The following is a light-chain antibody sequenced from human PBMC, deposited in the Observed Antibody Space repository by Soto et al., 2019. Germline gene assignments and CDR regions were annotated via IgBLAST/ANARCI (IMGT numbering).Light chain of an antibody. V-gene: IGKV3-15*01. CDR3: QQYNERPPWT. CDR1: LTMNNN. CDR2: GAS. J-gene: IGKJ1*01. Sequence: EIVITQSPATLSVSPGESVTLSCRASLTMNNNISWYQHKPGQSPRLLIFGASSRATGVPGRFSGSGFGTEFTLSISSLQSEDFAVYYCQQYNERPPWTFGQGTTVEMK.